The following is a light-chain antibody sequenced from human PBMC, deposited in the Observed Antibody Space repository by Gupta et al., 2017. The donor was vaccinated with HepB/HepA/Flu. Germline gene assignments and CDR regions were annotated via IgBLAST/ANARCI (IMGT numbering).Light chain of an antibody. V-gene: IGKV2-30*01. CDR2: KVT. CDR1: QSLLYSDGNTY. J-gene: IGKJ2*01. Sequence: DVVMTQSLLSLPVTLGQPASISCRSSQSLLYSDGNTYLNCFQQRPGQSPRRLIDKVTSRDSVVPDRFGGGGSGNDFTLKSSRVEDEDVGFYYYMQGTCWPGTFGQGTKLEIK. CDR3: MQGTCWPGT.